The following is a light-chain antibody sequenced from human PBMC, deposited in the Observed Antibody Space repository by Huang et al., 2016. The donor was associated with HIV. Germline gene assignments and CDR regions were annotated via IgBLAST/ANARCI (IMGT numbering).Light chain of an antibody. CDR2: TAS. CDR1: QNITKS. CDR3: QQSFSVPRT. J-gene: IGKJ1*01. Sequence: DIQMTQSPPSLSASGGDRVTFTCRANQNITKSLNWCQQKPGKAPKRLIYTASTLESGVPSRFSGGGSGSRFTLNITNLQPEDFATYYCQQSFSVPRTFG. V-gene: IGKV1-39*01.